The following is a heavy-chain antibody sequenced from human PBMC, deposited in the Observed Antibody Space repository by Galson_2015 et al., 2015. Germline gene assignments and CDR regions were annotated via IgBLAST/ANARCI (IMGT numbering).Heavy chain of an antibody. CDR2: ISYDGSNK. J-gene: IGHJ4*01. D-gene: IGHD4-17*01. Sequence: SLRLSCAASGFTFSSYGMHWVRRAPGKGLEWVAVISYDGSNKYYADSVEGRFTISRDNSKNTLYLQMNSLRAEDTAVYYCAKDGDYGYDLHDWGQGTPVTVSS. CDR1: GFTFSSYG. CDR3: AKDGDYGYDLHD. V-gene: IGHV3-30*18.